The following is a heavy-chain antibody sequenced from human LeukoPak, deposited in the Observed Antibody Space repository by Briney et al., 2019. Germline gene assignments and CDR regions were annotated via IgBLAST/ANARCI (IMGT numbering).Heavy chain of an antibody. D-gene: IGHD7-27*01. Sequence: GESLKISCKASGYSFTTYWIGWVRQMPGKGLEWMGIIYPADSTAHYSPSFQGQVTISVDKSISTAYLQWSSLKASDTAMYYCATPSTGVDDAFDIWGQGTMVTVSS. J-gene: IGHJ3*02. CDR3: ATPSTGVDDAFDI. V-gene: IGHV5-51*01. CDR2: IYPADSTA. CDR1: GYSFTTYW.